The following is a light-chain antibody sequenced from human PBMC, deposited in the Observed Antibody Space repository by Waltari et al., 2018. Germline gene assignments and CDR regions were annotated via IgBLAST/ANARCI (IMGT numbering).Light chain of an antibody. CDR2: YDP. Sequence: SYVLTQPSSVSVAPGETASITCWGNNNGSKSLHWYQQKPGQAPVLVLYYDPDRLAGIPGRFPSSKSDNTATLNSGRVEAGDEAGSGDEADYYCQVLDNSGYRWVFGGG. V-gene: IGLV3-21*04. CDR1: NNGSKS. J-gene: IGLJ3*02. CDR3: QVLDNSGYRWV.